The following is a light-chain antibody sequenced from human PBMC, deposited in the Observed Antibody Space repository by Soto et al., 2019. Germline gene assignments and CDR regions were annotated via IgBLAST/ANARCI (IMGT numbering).Light chain of an antibody. J-gene: IGLJ1*01. CDR3: SSDTSSSTPYV. V-gene: IGLV2-14*01. CDR1: SSDVGGYNY. Sequence: QSALTQPASVSGSPGQSITISCTGTSSDVGGYNYVSWYQQHPGKAPKLMIYDVSNRPSGVSNRFSGSKSGNTASLPISGLQAEDEGDYYCSSDTSSSTPYVFGTGTKLTVL. CDR2: DVS.